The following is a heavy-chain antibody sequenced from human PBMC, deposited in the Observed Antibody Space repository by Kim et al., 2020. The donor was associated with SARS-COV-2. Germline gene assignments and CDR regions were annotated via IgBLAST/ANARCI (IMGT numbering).Heavy chain of an antibody. CDR1: GFTFSSYA. V-gene: IGHV3-23*01. D-gene: IGHD3-16*01. CDR2: ISGSGGST. CDR3: AKALLMTYVFTGAFDI. Sequence: GGSLRLSCAASGFTFSSYAMSWVRQAPGKGLEWVSAISGSGGSTYYADSVKGRFTISRDNSKNTLYLQMNSLRAEDTAVYYCAKALLMTYVFTGAFDIWGQGTMVTVSS. J-gene: IGHJ3*02.